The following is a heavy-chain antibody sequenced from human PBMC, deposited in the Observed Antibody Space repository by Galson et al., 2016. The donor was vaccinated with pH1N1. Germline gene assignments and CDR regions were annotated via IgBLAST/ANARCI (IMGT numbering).Heavy chain of an antibody. J-gene: IGHJ4*02. CDR2: ICHTGNT. Sequence: TLSLTCVVSGYSIRSGYYWGWIRQSPGKGLEWIANICHTGNTYYNPSLRGRVAISIDTSRNQFSLRLSSVTAADTAVYFCARVFPRSSSWYRGISFDYWGQGALVTVSS. D-gene: IGHD6-13*01. CDR1: GYSIRSGYY. V-gene: IGHV4-38-2*01. CDR3: ARVFPRSSSWYRGISFDY.